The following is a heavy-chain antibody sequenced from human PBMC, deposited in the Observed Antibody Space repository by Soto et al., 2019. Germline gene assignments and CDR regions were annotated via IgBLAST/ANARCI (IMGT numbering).Heavy chain of an antibody. CDR1: GGSISSGGYS. V-gene: IGHV4-30-2*01. D-gene: IGHD1-1*01. Sequence: SETLSLTCAVSGGSISSGGYSWSWLRPPPGQGLEWIGYIYHSGSNYYTPSLQSRVTISVDRSKNQFSLKLSSVTDADTAVYYCARIDGNAFDYWGQGTLVTVSS. J-gene: IGHJ4*02. CDR2: IYHSGSN. CDR3: ARIDGNAFDY.